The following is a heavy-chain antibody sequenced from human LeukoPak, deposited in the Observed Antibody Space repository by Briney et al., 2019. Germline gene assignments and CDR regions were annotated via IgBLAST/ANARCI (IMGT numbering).Heavy chain of an antibody. Sequence: SQTLSLTCTVSGGSVSSGGYYWSWIRQHPGKGLEWIGYIYYSGSTYYNPALKSRVTISVDTSKNQFSLKLSSVTAADTAVYYCARAPEVLLAGFDYWGQGTLVTVSS. CDR1: GGSVSSGGYY. V-gene: IGHV4-31*03. CDR3: ARAPEVLLAGFDY. CDR2: IYYSGST. D-gene: IGHD2-15*01. J-gene: IGHJ4*02.